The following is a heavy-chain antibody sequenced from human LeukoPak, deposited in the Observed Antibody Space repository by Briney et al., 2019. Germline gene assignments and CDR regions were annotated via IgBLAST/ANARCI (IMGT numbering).Heavy chain of an antibody. V-gene: IGHV4-34*01. CDR2: INHSGST. D-gene: IGHD6-19*01. CDR3: ARFRSSGYSSGWFYVSETYYFDY. CDR1: GGSFSGYY. J-gene: IGHJ4*02. Sequence: PSETLSLTCAVYGGSFSGYYWSWIRQPPGKGLEWTGEINHSGSTNYNPSLKSRVTISVDTSKNQFSLKLSSVTAADTAVYYCARFRSSGYSSGWFYVSETYYFDYWGQGTLVTVSS.